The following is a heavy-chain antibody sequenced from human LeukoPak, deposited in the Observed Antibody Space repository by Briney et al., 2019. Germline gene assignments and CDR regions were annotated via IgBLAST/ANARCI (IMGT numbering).Heavy chain of an antibody. V-gene: IGHV1-69*01. CDR3: AKGGDYYGSGGFYCFDY. CDR2: IIPIFGTA. D-gene: IGHD3-10*01. Sequence: SVKVSCKASGGTFSSYAISWVRQAPGQGLEWMGGIIPIFGTANYAQKFQGRVTITADESTSTAYMELSSLRSEDTAVYYCAKGGDYYGSGGFYCFDYWGQGTLVTVSS. CDR1: GGTFSSYA. J-gene: IGHJ4*02.